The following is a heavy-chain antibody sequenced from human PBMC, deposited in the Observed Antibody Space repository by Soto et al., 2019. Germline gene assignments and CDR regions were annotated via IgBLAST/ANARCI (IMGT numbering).Heavy chain of an antibody. J-gene: IGHJ6*03. Sequence: QVQLVQSGAEVKKPGASVKVSCKASGYTFTSYYMHWVRQAPGQGLECMGIINPSGGSTSYAQKYQGRITMTRDTATSTVYMELSSLRSEDTAVYYCATPIHYGSGSYSDYYYVDVWGKGTTVTVSS. V-gene: IGHV1-46*03. CDR3: ATPIHYGSGSYSDYYYVDV. D-gene: IGHD3-10*01. CDR2: INPSGGST. CDR1: GYTFTSYY.